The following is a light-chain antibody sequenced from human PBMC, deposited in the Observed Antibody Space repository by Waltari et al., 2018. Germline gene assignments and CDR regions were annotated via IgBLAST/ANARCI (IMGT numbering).Light chain of an antibody. Sequence: QSALTQPASVSGSPGQSITISCTVTSSDIGSYNYVSWYQQHPGKAPKLIIFDVTNRPSGVSNRFSGSKSGNTASLIISGLQGEDEADYYCSSYMDTTALELFGGGTSLTVL. J-gene: IGLJ2*01. CDR3: SSYMDTTALEL. CDR2: DVT. V-gene: IGLV2-14*03. CDR1: SSDIGSYNY.